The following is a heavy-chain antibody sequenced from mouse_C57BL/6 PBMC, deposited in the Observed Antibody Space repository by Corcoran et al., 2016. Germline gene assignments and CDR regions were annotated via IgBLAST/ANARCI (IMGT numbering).Heavy chain of an antibody. CDR3: ARFEGYWAMDY. CDR2: IYPRSGNT. Sequence: QVQLQQSGAELARPGASVKLSCKASGYTFTSYGISWVKQRPGQGLEWIGEIYPRSGNTYYNEKFKGKATLTADKSSSTAYMELRSLTSEDSAVYFCARFEGYWAMDYWGQGTSVTVSS. J-gene: IGHJ4*01. CDR1: GYTFTSYG. V-gene: IGHV1-81*01.